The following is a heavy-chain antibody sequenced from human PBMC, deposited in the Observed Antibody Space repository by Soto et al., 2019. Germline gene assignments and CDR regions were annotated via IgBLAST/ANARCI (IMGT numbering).Heavy chain of an antibody. CDR1: SVSNAW. D-gene: IGHD2-2*01. J-gene: IGHJ3*02. Sequence: SVSNAWMNWVRQAPGKGLEWVGRIKSKTDGGTTDYAAPVKGRFTISRDDSKNTLYLQMNSLKTEDTAVYYCTTGRCFSTSCSYDAFDIWGQGTMVTVSS. CDR3: TTGRCFSTSCSYDAFDI. V-gene: IGHV3-15*07. CDR2: IKSKTDGGTT.